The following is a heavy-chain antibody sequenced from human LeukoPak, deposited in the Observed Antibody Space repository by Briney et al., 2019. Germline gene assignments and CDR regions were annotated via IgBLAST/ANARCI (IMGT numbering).Heavy chain of an antibody. CDR3: AKDSVVAAVDYYGMDV. CDR1: GFTFSSYG. V-gene: IGHV3-30*18. J-gene: IGHJ6*02. CDR2: ISYDGSNK. D-gene: IGHD2-2*01. Sequence: PGRSLRLSCAASGFTFSSYGMHWVRQAPGKGLEWVAVISYDGSNKYYADPVKGRFTISRDNSKNTLYLQMNSLRAEDTAVYYCAKDSVVAAVDYYGMDVWGQGTTVTVSS.